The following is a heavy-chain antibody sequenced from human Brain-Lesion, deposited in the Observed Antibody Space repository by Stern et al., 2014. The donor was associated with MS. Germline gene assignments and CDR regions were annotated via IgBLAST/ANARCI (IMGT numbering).Heavy chain of an antibody. D-gene: IGHD3-10*01. CDR1: GFTFSNYW. J-gene: IGHJ5*01. V-gene: IGHV3-74*02. CDR2: VNNDGRRT. CDR3: ARGERRFDS. Sequence: EVHLVESGGGLVQPGGSLRLSCAASGFTFSNYWMQWVRQAPGKGLVWVSRVNNDGRRTSYADSVKGRFTMSRDNAKNTLYLQMNSLRVEDTAIYYCARGERRFDSWGQGTLVTVSS.